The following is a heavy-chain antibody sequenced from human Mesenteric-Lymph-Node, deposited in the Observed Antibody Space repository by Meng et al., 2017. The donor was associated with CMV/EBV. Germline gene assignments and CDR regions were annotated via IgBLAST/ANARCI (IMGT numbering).Heavy chain of an antibody. V-gene: IGHV3-15*01. CDR3: TTMAMARYCGTHTNCLGGY. J-gene: IGHJ4*02. CDR2: IKTKGERGTT. CDR1: GFTLTDAW. Sequence: GESLKISCAASGFTLTDAWMHWVRQTPEKGLEWVGRIKTKGERGTTDYAAPVKGRFTISTDDSKNILFLQMNSLKTEDTAVYYCTTMAMARYCGTHTNCLGGYWGQGTLVTVSS. D-gene: IGHD2-8*01.